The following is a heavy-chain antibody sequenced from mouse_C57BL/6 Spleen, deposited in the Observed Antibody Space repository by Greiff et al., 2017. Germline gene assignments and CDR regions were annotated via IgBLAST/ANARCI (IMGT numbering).Heavy chain of an antibody. J-gene: IGHJ2*01. V-gene: IGHV1-82*01. CDR3: AAITTVVADYFDY. Sequence: VQLQQSGPELVKPGASVKISCKASGYAFSSSWMNWVKQRPGKGLEWIGRIYPGDGDTNYNGKFKGKVTLTADKSSSTAYMQLSSLTSEDSAVYFCAAITTVVADYFDYWGQGTTLTVSS. D-gene: IGHD1-1*01. CDR2: IYPGDGDT. CDR1: GYAFSSSW.